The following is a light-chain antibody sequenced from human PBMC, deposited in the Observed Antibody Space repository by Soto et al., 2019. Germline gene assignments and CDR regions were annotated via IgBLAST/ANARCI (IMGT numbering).Light chain of an antibody. J-gene: IGKJ1*01. CDR2: DAS. Sequence: DIQITPSPSTLSASVLYIVVITVRSSPSTTTWLDLYQQKPAKAPKLLTYDASSLESGFPSRVSGRGSGKEFTLTISSLQPDDFATYYCKQNNDYWKFGQGTKVDIK. V-gene: IGKV1-5*01. CDR1: PSTTTW. CDR3: KQNNDYWK.